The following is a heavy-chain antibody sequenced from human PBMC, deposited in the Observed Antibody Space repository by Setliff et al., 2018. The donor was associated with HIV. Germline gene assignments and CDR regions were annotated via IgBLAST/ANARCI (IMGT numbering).Heavy chain of an antibody. CDR1: GDSISTYY. J-gene: IGHJ6*03. CDR2: IYTSGST. V-gene: IGHV4-4*08. CDR3: ARGLTRGGYYYYFYMDV. Sequence: SETLSLTCTVPGDSISTYYWSWIRQPPGKGLEWIGYIYTSGSTNYNPSLKSRVTISKDTSKNHFSLKLTSVTAADTAVYYCARGLTRGGYYYYFYMDVWGKGTTVTVS. D-gene: IGHD7-27*01.